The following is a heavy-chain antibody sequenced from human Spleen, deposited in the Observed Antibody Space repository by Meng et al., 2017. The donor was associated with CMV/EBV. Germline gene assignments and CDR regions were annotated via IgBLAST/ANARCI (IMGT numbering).Heavy chain of an antibody. D-gene: IGHD2-15*01. J-gene: IGHJ4*02. Sequence: GGSLRLSCAASGFTFSSYAMTWVRQAPGKGLEWVSAISGSGDNTYYADSVKGRFTISRDNAKNSLYLQMNSLRAEDTAVYYCARDLATLDWGQGTLVTVSS. CDR3: ARDLATLD. V-gene: IGHV3-23*01. CDR2: ISGSGDNT. CDR1: GFTFSSYA.